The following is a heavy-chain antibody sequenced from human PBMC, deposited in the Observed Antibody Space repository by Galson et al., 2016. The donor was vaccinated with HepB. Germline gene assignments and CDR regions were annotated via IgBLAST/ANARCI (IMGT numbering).Heavy chain of an antibody. CDR2: ISYGGRDE. J-gene: IGHJ6*02. Sequence: SLRLSCAASGFTFSSYTMHWVRQAPGKGLEGVAVISYGGRDEYYADSVKGRSTISRDNSKNTLYLQMDSLRAEDTAVYYCARDDLESNYFYYHGMDVWGQGTTVTVSS. D-gene: IGHD1-1*01. CDR1: GFTFSSYT. V-gene: IGHV3-30*04. CDR3: ARDDLESNYFYYHGMDV.